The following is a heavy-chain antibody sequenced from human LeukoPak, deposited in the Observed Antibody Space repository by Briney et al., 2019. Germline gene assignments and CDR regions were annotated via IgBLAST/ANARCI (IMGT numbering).Heavy chain of an antibody. V-gene: IGHV3-53*01. CDR3: AKVYSGSSVNSAFDY. J-gene: IGHJ4*02. CDR1: GFSVSSNY. Sequence: PGGSLRLSCAASGFSVSSNYMSWIRQAPGKGLEWVSVIYSGGSTYYADSVKGRFTISRDNSKNTLYLQMNSLRAEDTAVYYCAKVYSGSSVNSAFDYWGQGTLVTVSS. CDR2: IYSGGST. D-gene: IGHD6-6*01.